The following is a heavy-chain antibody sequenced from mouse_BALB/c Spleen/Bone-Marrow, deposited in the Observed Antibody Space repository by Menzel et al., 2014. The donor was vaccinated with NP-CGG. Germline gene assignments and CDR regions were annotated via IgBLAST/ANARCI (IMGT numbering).Heavy chain of an antibody. D-gene: IGHD1-1*01. CDR3: ARGGITTVVPYSMDY. CDR2: IDPRSGGT. J-gene: IGHJ4*01. CDR1: GYAFTNYL. V-gene: IGHV1-54*03. Sequence: QVQLQQSGAELVRPGTSVKVSCKASGYAFTNYLIEWVKQRPGQGLEWIGVIDPRSGGTDCNEKFKGKAPLTADKSSSTAYMQLNSLTSGDSAVYFCARGGITTVVPYSMDYWGQGTSVTVSS.